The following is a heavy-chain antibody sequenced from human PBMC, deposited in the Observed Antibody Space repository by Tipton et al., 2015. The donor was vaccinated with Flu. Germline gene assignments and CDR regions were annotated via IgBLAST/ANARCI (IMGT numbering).Heavy chain of an antibody. J-gene: IGHJ5*02. D-gene: IGHD4-11*01. V-gene: IGHV4-30-4*01. CDR1: GGSISSRDHF. CDR3: ARRDYSNYVSDPKSWFDP. Sequence: TLSLTCTVSGGSISSRDHFWSWIRQPPGKGLEWIGYIYYTGSTYFNPSLESRVTISVDTSKNQFSLKMKSVTASDMAVYYCARRDYSNYVSDPKSWFDPWGQGTLVAVSS. CDR2: IYYTGST.